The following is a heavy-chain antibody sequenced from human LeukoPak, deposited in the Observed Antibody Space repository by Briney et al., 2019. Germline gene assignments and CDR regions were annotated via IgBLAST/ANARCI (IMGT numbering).Heavy chain of an antibody. V-gene: IGHV3-30*18. CDR3: AKEGMPRRRSAFDI. J-gene: IGHJ3*02. Sequence: GGSLSLSCAASGFTFSSYSINWVRQAPRKWLEWVAVILYVGSNKYYADSVKGRFTISRDNSKNTLYLQMNSLTAEDTAVYYCAKEGMPRRRSAFDIWGQGTAVSVSS. CDR1: GFTFSSYS. CDR2: ILYVGSNK. D-gene: IGHD2-2*01.